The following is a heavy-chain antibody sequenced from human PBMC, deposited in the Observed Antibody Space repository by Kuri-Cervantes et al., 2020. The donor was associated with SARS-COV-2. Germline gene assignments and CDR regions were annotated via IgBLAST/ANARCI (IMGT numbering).Heavy chain of an antibody. V-gene: IGHV4-38-2*01. CDR3: ARGTGSYYVVWSGSTFDY. CDR2: IYHSGST. D-gene: IGHD3-3*01. CDR1: GYSISSGYD. J-gene: IGHJ4*02. Sequence: SQTLALTCAVSGYSISSGYDLGWIRPPPGKGLEWIGSIYHSGSTYYNPALKSRVTISGDTSKNQFSLKMRSVTAADTAVYYCARGTGSYYVVWSGSTFDYWGQGTLVTVSS.